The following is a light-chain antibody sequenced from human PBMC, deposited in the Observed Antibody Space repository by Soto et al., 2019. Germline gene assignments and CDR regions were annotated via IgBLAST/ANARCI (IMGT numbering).Light chain of an antibody. V-gene: IGKV1-5*01. Sequence: DIQMTQSPSTLSASVGDRVTITCRACQSISHFLAWYQQKPGKVPKLLIYDASNLGSGVPSRFSGSGSGTDFTLTISGLQPDDFTTYYCQQYTSYSRASGQGTKVDIK. CDR1: QSISHF. J-gene: IGKJ1*01. CDR2: DAS. CDR3: QQYTSYSRA.